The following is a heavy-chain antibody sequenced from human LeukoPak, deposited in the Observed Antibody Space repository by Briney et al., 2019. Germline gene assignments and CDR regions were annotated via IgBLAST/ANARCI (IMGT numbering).Heavy chain of an antibody. D-gene: IGHD3-10*01. V-gene: IGHV3-73*01. Sequence: PGGSLRLSCAASGFTFSGSAMHWVRQASGKGLEWVGRIRSKANSYATAYAASVKGRFTISRDDSKNTAYLQMNSLRAEDTAVYYCAKAGGSGSYEFDYWGQGTLVTVSS. J-gene: IGHJ4*02. CDR3: AKAGGSGSYEFDY. CDR2: IRSKANSYAT. CDR1: GFTFSGSA.